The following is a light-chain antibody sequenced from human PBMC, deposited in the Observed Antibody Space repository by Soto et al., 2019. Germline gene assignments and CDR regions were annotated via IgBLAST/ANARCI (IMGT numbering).Light chain of an antibody. V-gene: IGLV1-44*01. J-gene: IGLJ3*02. CDR2: TNN. CDR3: ASWDGSLNGWV. Sequence: QSVLTQPPSASGTPGQRVTISCSGSRSNIGSDNVNWYQQLPGTAPKLLIYTNNQRPSGVPDRFSGSKSGTSDSLAISGLQSEDEADYDCASWDGSLNGWVFGGGTKLTVL. CDR1: RSNIGSDN.